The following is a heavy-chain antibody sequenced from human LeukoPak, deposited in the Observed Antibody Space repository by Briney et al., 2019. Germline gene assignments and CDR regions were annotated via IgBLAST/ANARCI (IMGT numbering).Heavy chain of an antibody. CDR2: MNPNSGNT. V-gene: IGHV1-8*03. CDR3: ARDEPVPEAGAYQRGGTTEYFQH. CDR1: GYTFTSYD. Sequence: ASVKVSCKASGYTFTSYDINWVRQATGQGLEWMGWMNPNSGNTGYAQKFQGRVTITRNTSISTAYMELSSLRSEDTAVYYCARDEPVPEAGAYQRGGTTEYFQHWGQGTLVTVSS. J-gene: IGHJ1*01. D-gene: IGHD6-13*01.